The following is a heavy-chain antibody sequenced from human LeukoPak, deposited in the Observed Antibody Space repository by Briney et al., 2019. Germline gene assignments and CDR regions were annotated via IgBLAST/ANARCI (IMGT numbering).Heavy chain of an antibody. V-gene: IGHV3-23*01. Sequence: GGSLRLSCAASGLTFSSYAMSWVRQAPGKGLEWVSAMSGSGGSTYYADSVKGRFTISRDNSKNTLYLQMNGLRAEDTAVYYCAKEPGIQLWPRGYFDYWGQGTLVTVSS. J-gene: IGHJ4*02. D-gene: IGHD5-18*01. CDR1: GLTFSSYA. CDR3: AKEPGIQLWPRGYFDY. CDR2: MSGSGGST.